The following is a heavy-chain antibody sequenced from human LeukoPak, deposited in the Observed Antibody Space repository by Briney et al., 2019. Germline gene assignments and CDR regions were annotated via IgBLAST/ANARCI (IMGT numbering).Heavy chain of an antibody. CDR3: AARPYCTTATCPKTNWFDP. V-gene: IGHV3-30*02. D-gene: IGHD2-8*01. Sequence: GGTLRLSCAASGFIFSSYGMHWGRQAPGKGLEWVAFIRYDGSDKFYADSVKGRFTISRDNSKNTLYLQMSSLRADDTAVYYCAARPYCTTATCPKTNWFDPWGQGTLVTVSS. CDR2: IRYDGSDK. J-gene: IGHJ5*02. CDR1: GFIFSSYG.